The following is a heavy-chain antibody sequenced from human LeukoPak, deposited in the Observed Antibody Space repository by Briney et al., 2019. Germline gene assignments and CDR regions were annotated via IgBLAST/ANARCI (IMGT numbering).Heavy chain of an antibody. CDR1: GFTFSSYW. J-gene: IGHJ4*02. CDR2: IKQDGSEK. Sequence: GGSLRLSCAASGFTFSSYWMSWVRQAPGRGLEWVANIKQDGSEKYYVDSVKGRFTISRDNAKNSLYLQMNSLRAEDTAVYYCVRDWGYDSSGYWQKYFDTWGQGTLVTVSS. V-gene: IGHV3-7*01. D-gene: IGHD3-22*01. CDR3: VRDWGYDSSGYWQKYFDT.